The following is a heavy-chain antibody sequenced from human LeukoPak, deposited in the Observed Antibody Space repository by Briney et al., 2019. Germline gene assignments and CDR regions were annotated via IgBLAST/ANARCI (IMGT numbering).Heavy chain of an antibody. CDR1: GYTFTGYY. D-gene: IGHD3-22*01. CDR2: INPNSGGT. CDR3: ARDEAYTWTYYYDSSGHKTDY. J-gene: IGHJ4*02. V-gene: IGHV1-2*02. Sequence: ASVKVSCKASGYTFTGYYMHWVRQAPGQRLEWMGWINPNSGGTNYAQKFQGRVTMTRDTSISTAYMELSRLRSDDTAVYYCARDEAYTWTYYYDSSGHKTDYWGQGTLVTVSS.